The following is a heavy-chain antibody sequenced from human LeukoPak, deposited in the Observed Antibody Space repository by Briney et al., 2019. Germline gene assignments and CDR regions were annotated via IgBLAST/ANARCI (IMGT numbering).Heavy chain of an antibody. CDR3: ARHGYSYGPPSAFGI. D-gene: IGHD5-18*01. CDR2: IYYSGST. CDR1: GGSISSYY. Sequence: SETLSLTCTVSGGSISSYYWSWIRQPPGKGLEWIGYIYYSGSTNYNPSLKSRVTISVDTSKNQFSLKLSSVTAADTAVYYCARHGYSYGPPSAFGIWGQGTMVTVSS. J-gene: IGHJ3*02. V-gene: IGHV4-59*08.